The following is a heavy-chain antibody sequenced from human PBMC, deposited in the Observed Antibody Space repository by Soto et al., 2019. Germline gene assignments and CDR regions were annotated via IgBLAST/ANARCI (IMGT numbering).Heavy chain of an antibody. CDR3: RREGRHSGRLRDNWFDG. CDR1: GGSISSGGYY. J-gene: IGHJ5*02. CDR2: ISYSGST. V-gene: IGHV4-31*03. D-gene: IGHD3-10*01. Sequence: PSETLSLTCTVSGGSISSGGYYWSWIRQHPGKGLEWIGYISYSGSTYYNPSLKSRATISVDTSKNQFSLMLSSVTAADTAVYYWRREGRHSGRLRDNWFDGWGEGTLDAVSS.